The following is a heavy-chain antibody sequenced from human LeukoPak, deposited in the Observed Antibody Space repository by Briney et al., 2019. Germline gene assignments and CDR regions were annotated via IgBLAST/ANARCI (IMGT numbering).Heavy chain of an antibody. V-gene: IGHV3-73*01. J-gene: IGHJ3*02. CDR1: GFTFSGSA. CDR3: TRRYSGSYPHAFDI. D-gene: IGHD1-26*01. CDR2: IRSKANSYAT. Sequence: GGSLKLSCAASGFTFSGSAMHWVRQASGKGLEWVGRIRSKANSYATAYAASVKGRVTISRDDSKNTAYLQMNSLKTEDTAVYYCTRRYSGSYPHAFDIWGQGTMVTVSS.